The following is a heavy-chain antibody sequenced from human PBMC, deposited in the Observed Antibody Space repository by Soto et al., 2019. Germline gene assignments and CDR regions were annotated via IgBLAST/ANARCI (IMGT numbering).Heavy chain of an antibody. CDR2: INEDGSEK. CDR1: GFSFTSYW. V-gene: IGHV3-7*04. J-gene: IGHJ4*02. Sequence: EVQLVESGGGLVQPGGSLRLSCAASGFSFTSYWMDWVRRAPGKGLEWVAMINEDGSEKYYVDSVKGRFTISRDNAKNSLYLEMDSLRAEDTAVYYCVTDYDAKGWGTYWGQGNLVTVSS. CDR3: VTDYDAKGWGTY. D-gene: IGHD3-16*01.